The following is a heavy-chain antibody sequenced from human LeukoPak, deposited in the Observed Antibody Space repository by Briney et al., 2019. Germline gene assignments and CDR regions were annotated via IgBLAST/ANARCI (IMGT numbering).Heavy chain of an antibody. CDR2: ISYDGSNK. J-gene: IGHJ4*02. CDR3: AKDHMVQGVLALDF. D-gene: IGHD3-10*01. CDR1: GFTFSNYG. V-gene: IGHV3-30*18. Sequence: GGSLRLSCAGSGFTFSNYGIHWVRQAPGKGLEWVGVISYDGSNKYYADSVKGRSTISRDNSKNTLYLQMNSLRAEDTAVYYCAKDHMVQGVLALDFWGQGTLVTVSS.